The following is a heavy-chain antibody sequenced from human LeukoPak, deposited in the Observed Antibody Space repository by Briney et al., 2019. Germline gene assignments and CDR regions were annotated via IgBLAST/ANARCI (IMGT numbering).Heavy chain of an antibody. CDR3: ARGIAVAGIFLRYYYGMDV. D-gene: IGHD6-19*01. J-gene: IGHJ6*02. V-gene: IGHV4-4*07. CDR1: GGSISSYY. Sequence: SETLSLTCTVSGGSISSYYWSWIRQPAGKGLEWIGRIYTSGSTNYNPSLKSRVTMSVDTSKNQFPLKLSSVTAADTAVYYCARGIAVAGIFLRYYYGMDVWGQGTTVTVSS. CDR2: IYTSGST.